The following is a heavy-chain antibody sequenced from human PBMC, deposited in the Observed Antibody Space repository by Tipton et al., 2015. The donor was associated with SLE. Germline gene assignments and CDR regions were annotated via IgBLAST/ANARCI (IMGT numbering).Heavy chain of an antibody. Sequence: TLSLTCAVYGGSFSGYFWSWIRQLPDKGLEWIGEINHSGTTNCNPSLKSRVTISVDTSKNQFSLKLSSVTAADTAVYYCARDRGRTRRGFDYWGPGTLVTVSS. CDR1: GGSFSGYF. D-gene: IGHD2-15*01. CDR2: INHSGTT. V-gene: IGHV4-34*01. J-gene: IGHJ4*02. CDR3: ARDRGRTRRGFDY.